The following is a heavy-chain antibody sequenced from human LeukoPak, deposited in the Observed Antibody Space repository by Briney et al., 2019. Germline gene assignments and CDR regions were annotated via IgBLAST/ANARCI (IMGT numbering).Heavy chain of an antibody. Sequence: GGSLRLSCAASGFTFSSYAMSWVRQAPGKGLEWVSAISGSGGSTYYADSVKGRFTISRDNSKNTLYLQMNSLRAEDTAVYYCAKDGVIMIVVAGDAFDIWGQGTMVTVSS. CDR2: ISGSGGST. V-gene: IGHV3-23*01. D-gene: IGHD3-22*01. J-gene: IGHJ3*02. CDR1: GFTFSSYA. CDR3: AKDGVIMIVVAGDAFDI.